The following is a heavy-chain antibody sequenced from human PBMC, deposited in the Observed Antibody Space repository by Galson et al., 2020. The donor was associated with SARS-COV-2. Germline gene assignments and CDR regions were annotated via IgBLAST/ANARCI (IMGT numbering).Heavy chain of an antibody. Sequence: ASVKVSCKAFGNPSTNYDINWVREATGQGLEWMGWTNPNSGNTGYAGKFQGRVTMTRDTSISTVYMDLSSLTSEDTAVYYCATAHGDYGMDVWGQGTTVIVSS. CDR1: GNPSTNYD. CDR2: TNPNSGNT. J-gene: IGHJ6*02. D-gene: IGHD4-17*01. V-gene: IGHV1-8*01. CDR3: ATAHGDYGMDV.